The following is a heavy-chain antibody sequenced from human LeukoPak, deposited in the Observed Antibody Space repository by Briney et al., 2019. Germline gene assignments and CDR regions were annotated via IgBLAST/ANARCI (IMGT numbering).Heavy chain of an antibody. V-gene: IGHV1-2*02. CDR2: INPNSGGT. Sequence: ASVKVSCKASGHTFTGYYMHWVRQAPGQGLEWMGWINPNSGGTNHAQKFQGRVSMTRDTSISTAYMELSRLRSDDTAVYYCAQSTSWDSLKYWGQGTLVTVSS. J-gene: IGHJ4*02. CDR3: AQSTSWDSLKY. D-gene: IGHD6-19*01. CDR1: GHTFTGYY.